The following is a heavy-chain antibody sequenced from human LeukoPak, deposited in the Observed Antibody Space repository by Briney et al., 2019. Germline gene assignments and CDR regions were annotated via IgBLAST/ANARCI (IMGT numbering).Heavy chain of an antibody. D-gene: IGHD6-19*01. CDR2: SDHSGST. J-gene: IGHJ4*02. V-gene: IGHV4-38-2*02. CDR3: VKSGGYGLIDY. Sequence: PSDTLSLTCTVSGYSFSSGDYWGWIRQPPGKGLEWIGSSDHSGSTYYNPSLQSRVTISVDTSKSQFSLRLSSVTAADTAMYYCVKSGGYGLIDYWGQGTLVTVSS. CDR1: GYSFSSGDY.